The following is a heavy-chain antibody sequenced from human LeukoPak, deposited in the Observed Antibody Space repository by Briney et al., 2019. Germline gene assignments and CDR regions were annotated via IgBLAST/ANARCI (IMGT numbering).Heavy chain of an antibody. Sequence: PGESLQISWQGSGYSFTNYWIGWVRQTPGKGLGWMGIIYPGDSDTRYSPSFQGQVTISADKSISTAYLQWSSLKASDTAMYYCARLENSNYYFDYWGQGTLVTVSS. CDR3: ARLENSNYYFDY. J-gene: IGHJ4*02. D-gene: IGHD4-11*01. CDR2: IYPGDSDT. CDR1: GYSFTNYW. V-gene: IGHV5-51*01.